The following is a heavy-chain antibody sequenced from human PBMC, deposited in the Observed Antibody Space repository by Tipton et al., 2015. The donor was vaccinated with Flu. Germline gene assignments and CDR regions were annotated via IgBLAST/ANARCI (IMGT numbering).Heavy chain of an antibody. CDR3: ARDGFITMIVVVTPGAFDI. Sequence: TLSLTCTVSGGSISSSSYYWGWIRQPPGKGLEWIGSIYYSGNTYYNPSLKSRVTISVDTSKNQFSLKLSSVTAADTAGYYCARDGFITMIVVVTPGAFDIGGQGT. J-gene: IGHJ3*02. D-gene: IGHD3-22*01. CDR1: GGSISSSSYY. V-gene: IGHV4-39*07. CDR2: IYYSGNT.